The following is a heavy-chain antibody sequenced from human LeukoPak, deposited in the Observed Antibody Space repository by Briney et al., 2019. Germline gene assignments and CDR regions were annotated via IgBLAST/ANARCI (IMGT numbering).Heavy chain of an antibody. CDR1: GYTFTGYY. Sequence: ASVKVSCKASGYTFTGYYMHWVRQAPGQGLEWMGWINPNSGGTNYAQKFQGRVTMTRDTSISTAYMELSRLGSDDTAVYYCARDVGGYSGYGEYYYYYYMDVWGKGTTVTISS. V-gene: IGHV1-2*02. CDR2: INPNSGGT. J-gene: IGHJ6*03. CDR3: ARDVGGYSGYGEYYYYYYMDV. D-gene: IGHD5-12*01.